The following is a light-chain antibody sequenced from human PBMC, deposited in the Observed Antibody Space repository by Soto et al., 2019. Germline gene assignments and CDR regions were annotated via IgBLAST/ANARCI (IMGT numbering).Light chain of an antibody. CDR3: HQYDDTLWT. CDR1: QSVFYSSNNKNY. CDR2: WAS. V-gene: IGKV4-1*01. Sequence: DIVMTQSPDSLAVSLGERATINCRSSQSVFYSSNNKNYLAWYQQKPGQPPKLLIYWASTRESGVPDRFSGSGSETDFTLTISTLQAEYVAVYYCHQYDDTLWTFGQGTNVEIK. J-gene: IGKJ1*01.